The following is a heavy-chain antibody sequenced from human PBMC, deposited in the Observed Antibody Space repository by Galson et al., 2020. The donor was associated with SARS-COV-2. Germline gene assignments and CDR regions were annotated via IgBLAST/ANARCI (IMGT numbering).Heavy chain of an antibody. Sequence: GGSLRLSCAASGFTFSNAWMSWVRQAPGKGLEWVGRIKSKTDGGTTDYAAPVKGRFTISRDDSKNTLYLQMNSLKTEDTAVYYCTTDPRDEWELLPGYWGQGTLVTVSS. J-gene: IGHJ4*02. CDR2: IKSKTDGGTT. D-gene: IGHD1-26*01. CDR3: TTDPRDEWELLPGY. CDR1: GFTFSNAW. V-gene: IGHV3-15*01.